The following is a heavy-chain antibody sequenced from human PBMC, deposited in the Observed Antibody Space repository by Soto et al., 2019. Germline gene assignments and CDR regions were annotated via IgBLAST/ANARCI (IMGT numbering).Heavy chain of an antibody. CDR1: GFTFSSYG. CDR2: IWYDGSNK. V-gene: IGHV3-33*01. J-gene: IGHJ6*02. Sequence: GGSLRLSCAASGFTFSSYGMHWVRQAPGKGLEWVAVIWYDGSNKYYADSVKGRFTISRDNSKNTLYLQMNSLRAEDTAVYYCARDRHSEAYYYYGMDVWGQGTTVTVSS. CDR3: ARDRHSEAYYYYGMDV. D-gene: IGHD6-13*01.